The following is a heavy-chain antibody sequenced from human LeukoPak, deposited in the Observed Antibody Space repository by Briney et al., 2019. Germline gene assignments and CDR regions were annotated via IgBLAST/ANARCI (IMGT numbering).Heavy chain of an antibody. CDR3: ARGRSDGYYFDY. V-gene: IGHV4-34*01. D-gene: IGHD5-24*01. CDR1: GGSLTGYY. J-gene: IGHJ4*02. Sequence: SETLSLTCGVYGGSLTGYYWSWIRQPPGKGLEWIGEMDHSGSTNYNPSLKSRATISLDKSKNQVFLKVNSVTAADTAAYFCARGRSDGYYFDYWGQGTLVTVSS. CDR2: MDHSGST.